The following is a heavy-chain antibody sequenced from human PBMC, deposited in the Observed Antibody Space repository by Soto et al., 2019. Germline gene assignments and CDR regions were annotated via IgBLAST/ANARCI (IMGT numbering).Heavy chain of an antibody. CDR3: ARRQWLVGGYYYGMDV. CDR2: TSAYNGNT. Sequence: QVQLVQSGAEVKKPGASVKVSCKASGYTFTSYGISWVRQAPGQGLEWMGWTSAYNGNTNYAQKLQGRVTMTTDTPTSTAYMELRSLRSDETAVYYCARRQWLVGGYYYGMDVWGQGTTVTVSS. CDR1: GYTFTSYG. J-gene: IGHJ6*02. V-gene: IGHV1-18*01. D-gene: IGHD6-19*01.